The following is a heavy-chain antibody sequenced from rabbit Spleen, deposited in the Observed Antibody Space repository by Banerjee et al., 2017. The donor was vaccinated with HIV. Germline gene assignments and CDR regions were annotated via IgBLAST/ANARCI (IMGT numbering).Heavy chain of an antibody. J-gene: IGHJ6*01. V-gene: IGHV1S45*01. CDR1: GIDFSNYNF. Sequence: QEQLEESGGGLVQPGASLTLTCKASGIDFSNYNFVCWVRQAPGKGLEWIACIDTGSSGFTYFASWAKGRFTISKTSSTTVTLQMTSLTVADTATYFCARDAATSFSSYGMDLWGQGTLVTVS. CDR3: ARDAATSFSSYGMDL. CDR2: IDTGSSGFT. D-gene: IGHD8-1*01.